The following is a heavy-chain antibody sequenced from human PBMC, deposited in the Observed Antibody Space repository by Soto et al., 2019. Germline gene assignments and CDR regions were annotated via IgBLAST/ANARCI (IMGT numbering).Heavy chain of an antibody. V-gene: IGHV3-11*06. J-gene: IGHJ5*02. CDR1: GFTFSDYY. Sequence: GGSLRLSCAASGFTFSDYYMSWIRQAPGKGLEWVSYISSSISYTNYADSVKGRFTISRDNAKNSLYLQMNSLRAEDTAVYYCAREDYGEYGGRGVDPWGQGTLVTVSS. CDR3: AREDYGEYGGRGVDP. D-gene: IGHD4-17*01. CDR2: ISSSISYT.